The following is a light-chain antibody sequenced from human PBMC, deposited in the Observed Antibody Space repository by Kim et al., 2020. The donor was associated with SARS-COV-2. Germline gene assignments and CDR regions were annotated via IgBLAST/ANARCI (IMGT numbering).Light chain of an antibody. Sequence: GHSITSPCSRNKFNIGDNLVYCYQQSPGTAPKLLIHTNGQRPSGVPDRFSGSKSGTSASLTISGLRSEDEADYYCASWDDSLRGRVFGGGTQLTVL. CDR1: KFNIGDNL. CDR2: TNG. V-gene: IGLV1-47*02. J-gene: IGLJ3*02. CDR3: ASWDDSLRGRV.